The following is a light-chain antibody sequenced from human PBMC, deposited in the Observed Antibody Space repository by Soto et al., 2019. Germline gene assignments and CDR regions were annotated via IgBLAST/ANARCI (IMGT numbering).Light chain of an antibody. CDR3: QQYGSSPPAFT. CDR1: QSISSNY. CDR2: GAS. Sequence: EIVLTQSPGTLSLSAGERATLSCRASQSISSNYLAWYQQKPGQAPRLLSFGASYRATGVPDRFSGSGSGTDFTRTISRLEPEDFAVDYWQQYGSSPPAFTFGPGTKVDIK. J-gene: IGKJ3*01. V-gene: IGKV3-20*01.